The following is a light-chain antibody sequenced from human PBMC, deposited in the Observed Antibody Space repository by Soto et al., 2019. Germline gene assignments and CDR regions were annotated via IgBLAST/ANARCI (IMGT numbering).Light chain of an antibody. CDR1: SSNIGAGYD. Sequence: QSVLTQPPSVSGAPGQRVTISCTGSSSNIGAGYDVHWYQQLPGTAPKLLIYGNSNRPSGVPDRFSGSKSGTSASLAITGLQAEDEADYYCSSYTTNGSYVFGTGTKLTVL. CDR2: GNS. J-gene: IGLJ1*01. CDR3: SSYTTNGSYV. V-gene: IGLV1-40*01.